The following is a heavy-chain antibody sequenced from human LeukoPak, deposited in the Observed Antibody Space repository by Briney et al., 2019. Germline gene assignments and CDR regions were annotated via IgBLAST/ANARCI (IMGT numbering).Heavy chain of an antibody. V-gene: IGHV5-51*01. J-gene: IGHJ2*01. CDR2: IYPGDSET. CDR3: ARPSSWWYFDL. Sequence: GESLKISCKGSGYSFTNYWIGWVRQMPGKGLEWMGIIYPGDSETIYSPSFQGQVTISADKSISTAYLQWSSLKASDTAMYYCARPSSWWYFDLWGRGTLVTVSS. CDR1: GYSFTNYW. D-gene: IGHD6-13*01.